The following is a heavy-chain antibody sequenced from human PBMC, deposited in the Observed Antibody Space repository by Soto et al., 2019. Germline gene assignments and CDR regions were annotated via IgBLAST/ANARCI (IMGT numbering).Heavy chain of an antibody. D-gene: IGHD1-1*01. V-gene: IGHV3-11*01. CDR2: ISSSGTII. J-gene: IGHJ4*02. CDR1: GFTFSDYY. CDR3: ARDRLATTYHFDY. Sequence: GGSLRLSCAASGFTFSDYYMTWIRQAPGRGLEWVSYISSSGTIIYSADSVRGRFTISRDNAKNSLYLQMNSLRAEDTAVYYCARDRLATTYHFDYWGQGTLVTVSS.